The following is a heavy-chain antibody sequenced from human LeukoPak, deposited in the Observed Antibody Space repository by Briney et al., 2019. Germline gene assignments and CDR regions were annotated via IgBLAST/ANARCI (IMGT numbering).Heavy chain of an antibody. V-gene: IGHV1-8*01. Sequence: GASVKVSCKASGYTFTSYDINWVRQATGQGLEWMGWMNPNSGNTGYAQKFQGRVTVTRNTSISTAYMELSSLRSEDTAVYYCARGFGTTYYDFWSGYYGNWFDPWGQGTLVTVSS. CDR2: MNPNSGNT. CDR1: GYTFTSYD. D-gene: IGHD3-3*01. CDR3: ARGFGTTYYDFWSGYYGNWFDP. J-gene: IGHJ5*02.